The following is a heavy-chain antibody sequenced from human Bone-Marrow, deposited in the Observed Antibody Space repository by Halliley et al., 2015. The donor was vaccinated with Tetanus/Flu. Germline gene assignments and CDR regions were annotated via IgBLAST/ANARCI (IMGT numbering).Heavy chain of an antibody. V-gene: IGHV4-31*03. CDR2: IYYSGGT. D-gene: IGHD3-10*01. Sequence: TLSLTCTVSGGSMSSGSYYWSWIRQQPGKGLEWIGYIYYSGGTYYNPSLKSRVSISVDTSKNQFSLKVISVTAADRAVYYCARGYASGRSAVGYWGQGILVTVSS. J-gene: IGHJ4*02. CDR3: ARGYASGRSAVGY. CDR1: GGSMSSGSYY.